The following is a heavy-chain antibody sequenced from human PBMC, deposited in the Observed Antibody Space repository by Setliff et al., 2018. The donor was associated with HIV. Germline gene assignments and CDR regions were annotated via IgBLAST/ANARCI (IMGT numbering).Heavy chain of an antibody. Sequence: SVKVSCKASGGPFSWSAISWVRQAPGQGLEWMGGIIPMFGGATYAQKFQGRVTITTDQSTSTAYMELNSLRSEDTAVYYCARDPPAQCSGGNCFAPWGQGTLVTVSS. D-gene: IGHD2-15*01. CDR3: ARDPPAQCSGGNCFAP. J-gene: IGHJ5*02. CDR1: GGPFSWSA. CDR2: IIPMFGGA. V-gene: IGHV1-69*05.